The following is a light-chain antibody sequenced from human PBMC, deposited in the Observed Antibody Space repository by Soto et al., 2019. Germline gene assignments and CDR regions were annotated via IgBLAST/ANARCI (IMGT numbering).Light chain of an antibody. V-gene: IGKV1-8*01. Sequence: AIRMTQSPSSLSASTGDRVTITCRASQGISSYLAWYQQKPGKAPKLLIYAASTLQSGVPSRFSGSGSGTDFTLTIRCLQSDDFATYYCQQYYSYPRTFGQGTKVEIK. CDR2: AAS. CDR3: QQYYSYPRT. J-gene: IGKJ1*01. CDR1: QGISSY.